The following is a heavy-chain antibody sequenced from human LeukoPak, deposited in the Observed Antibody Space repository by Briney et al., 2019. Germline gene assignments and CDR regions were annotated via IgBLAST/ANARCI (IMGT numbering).Heavy chain of an antibody. V-gene: IGHV3-30*02. CDR3: AKGVVVVPAKYYFDY. D-gene: IGHD2-15*01. J-gene: IGHJ4*02. CDR1: GFTFSSYG. CDR2: IRYDGSNK. Sequence: PGGSLRLSCAASGFTFSSYGMHWVRQAPGKGLEWVAFIRYDGSNKYYADSVKGRFTISRDNSKNTLYLQMNSLRAEDTAVYYCAKGVVVVPAKYYFDYWGQGTLVTVSS.